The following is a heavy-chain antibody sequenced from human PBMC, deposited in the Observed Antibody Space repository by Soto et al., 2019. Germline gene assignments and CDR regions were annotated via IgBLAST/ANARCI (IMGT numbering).Heavy chain of an antibody. CDR2: ISTYSGNT. CDR1: GYTFTSHG. J-gene: IGHJ4*02. Sequence: QVHLVQSGAEVKKPGASVKVSCTASGYTFTSHGISWVRQAPGQGLEWMGWISTYSGNTNYAQKLQGRVTMTTDTSTSTAYMELRSLRSDDTAVFYCARVDQGDFDYWGQGTLVTVSS. V-gene: IGHV1-18*01. CDR3: ARVDQGDFDY.